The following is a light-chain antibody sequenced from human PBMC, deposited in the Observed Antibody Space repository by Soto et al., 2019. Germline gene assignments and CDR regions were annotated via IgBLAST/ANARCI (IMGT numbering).Light chain of an antibody. CDR2: RTS. Sequence: DIQMTQSPSTLSVSVGDRVTITCRASHSFSTWLAWYQQKPGKAPKLLIYRTSSLKNGVPSRFSGSGSGTEFTLTITSLQPDDFATYYCQEYSRYPYTFGQGTKLEIK. J-gene: IGKJ2*01. CDR3: QEYSRYPYT. V-gene: IGKV1-5*03. CDR1: HSFSTW.